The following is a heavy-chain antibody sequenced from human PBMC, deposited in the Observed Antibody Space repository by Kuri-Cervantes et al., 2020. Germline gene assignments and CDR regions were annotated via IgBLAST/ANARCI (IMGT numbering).Heavy chain of an antibody. CDR1: GYTFTGYY. J-gene: IGHJ6*02. V-gene: IGHV1-2*02. D-gene: IGHD3-10*01. CDR2: INPNSGGT. CDR3: ARDPVGSGIKGGYYYYYYGMDV. Sequence: ASVKVSCRASGYTFTGYYMHWVRQAPGRGLEWMGWINPNSGGTNYAQKFQGRVTMTRDTSISTAYMELSSLGSEDTAVYYCARDPVGSGIKGGYYYYYYGMDVWGQGTTVTVSS.